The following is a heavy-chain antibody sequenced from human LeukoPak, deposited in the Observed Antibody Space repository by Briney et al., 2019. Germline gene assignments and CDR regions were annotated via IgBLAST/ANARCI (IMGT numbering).Heavy chain of an antibody. Sequence: GASVKVSCKASGYSFTSSGISWVRQAPGQGLEWMGWISAYNGNTNYAQKLQGRVTMTTDTSTSTAYMELRSLRSDDTAVYYCARDSVLLFQNWFDPWGQGTLVTVSS. J-gene: IGHJ5*02. D-gene: IGHD3-10*01. CDR2: ISAYNGNT. CDR3: ARDSVLLFQNWFDP. CDR1: GYSFTSSG. V-gene: IGHV1-18*01.